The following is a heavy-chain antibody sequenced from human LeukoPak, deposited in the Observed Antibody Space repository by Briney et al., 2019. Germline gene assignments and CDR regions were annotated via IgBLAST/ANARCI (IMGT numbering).Heavy chain of an antibody. Sequence: SETLSLTCTVSGGSISSSSYYWGWIRQPPGKGLEWIGSIYYSGSTYYNPSLKSRVTISVDKSKNQFSLKLSSVTAADTAVYYWARPPPPPEQYYYDSTGPLMDVWGQGTTVTVSS. V-gene: IGHV4-39*07. D-gene: IGHD3-22*01. J-gene: IGHJ6*02. CDR3: ARPPPPPEQYYYDSTGPLMDV. CDR2: IYYSGST. CDR1: GGSISSSSYY.